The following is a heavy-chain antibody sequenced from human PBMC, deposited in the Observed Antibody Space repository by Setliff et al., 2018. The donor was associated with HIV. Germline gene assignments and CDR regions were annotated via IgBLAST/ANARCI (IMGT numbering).Heavy chain of an antibody. V-gene: IGHV2-5*01. D-gene: IGHD2-8*02. CDR3: AHNRDHTGPYFYDY. J-gene: IGHJ4*02. CDR2: NYWNDDK. CDR1: GSSLTTSGVG. Sequence: GSGPTLVNPTQTLTLTCTFSGSSLTTSGVGVGWIRQPPGEALEWLALNYWNDDKRYNPSLQSRLTITKDTSKNQVVLTMTNMDPVDTATYYCAHNRDHTGPYFYDYWGQGIRVTVSS.